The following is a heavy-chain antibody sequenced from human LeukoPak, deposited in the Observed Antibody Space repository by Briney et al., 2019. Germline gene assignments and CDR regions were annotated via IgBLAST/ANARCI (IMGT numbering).Heavy chain of an antibody. D-gene: IGHD3-3*01. CDR1: GFTFSSYW. V-gene: IGHV3-74*01. Sequence: GGSLRLSCAASGFTFSSYWMHWVRQAPGKGLVWVSRINSDGSSTSYADSVKGRFTISRDNAKNTLYLQMNSLRAEDTAVYYCARGVTIFGVVIKFYDVFDPWGQGTLVTVSS. CDR2: INSDGSST. CDR3: ARGVTIFGVVIKFYDVFDP. J-gene: IGHJ5*02.